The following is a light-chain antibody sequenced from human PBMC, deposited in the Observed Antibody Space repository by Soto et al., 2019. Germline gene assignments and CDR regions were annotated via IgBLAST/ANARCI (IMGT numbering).Light chain of an antibody. J-gene: IGKJ3*01. CDR3: QRANSFPFT. CDR2: AAS. Sequence: DIQMTQSPSSVSASVGDRVTITRRASQGINSWLAWYQQKPGKAPKLLIYAASSLQSGVPSRFSGSGSGTDFTLTISSLQPEDFATYYCQRANSFPFTFGPGTTVDIK. V-gene: IGKV1-12*01. CDR1: QGINSW.